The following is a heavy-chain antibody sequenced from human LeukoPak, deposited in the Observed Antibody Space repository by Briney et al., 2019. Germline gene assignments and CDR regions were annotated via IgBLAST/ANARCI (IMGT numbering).Heavy chain of an antibody. CDR2: ISNSSSYI. CDR3: ARVDSDAFDV. V-gene: IGHV3-21*01. D-gene: IGHD2-2*03. Sequence: GGSLRLSCAASGFTFSSYSMNWVRQAPGKGLEWVSSISNSSSYIYYADSVKGRFTISRDNAKNSLYLQMNSLRTEDTAVYYCARVDSDAFDVWGQGTMVTVSS. CDR1: GFTFSSYS. J-gene: IGHJ3*01.